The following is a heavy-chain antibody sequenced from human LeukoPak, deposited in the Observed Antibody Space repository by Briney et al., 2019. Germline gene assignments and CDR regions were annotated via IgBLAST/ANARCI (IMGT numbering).Heavy chain of an antibody. D-gene: IGHD6-19*01. Sequence: SETLSLTCGVSGDSISSGNYWNWVRQPPGKGLEWIGDIYQSGITNYNPSLKSRVTMSVDKSKNEFSLKLDSVTAADTAVYYCARDPRPRGGWFYFDYWGQGILATVSS. J-gene: IGHJ4*02. CDR3: ARDPRPRGGWFYFDY. CDR1: GDSISSGNY. V-gene: IGHV4-4*02. CDR2: IYQSGIT.